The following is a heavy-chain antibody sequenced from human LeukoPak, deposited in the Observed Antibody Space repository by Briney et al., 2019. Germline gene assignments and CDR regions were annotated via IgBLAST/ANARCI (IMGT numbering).Heavy chain of an antibody. Sequence: ASVKVSCKASGGTFISYAISWVRQAPGQGLEWMGGIIPIFGTANYAQKFQGRVTITADESTSTAYMELSSLRPEDTAVYYCARGSIETGLIYYYGMDVWGQGTTVTVSS. D-gene: IGHD5-24*01. CDR1: GGTFISYA. J-gene: IGHJ6*02. CDR3: ARGSIETGLIYYYGMDV. V-gene: IGHV1-69*13. CDR2: IIPIFGTA.